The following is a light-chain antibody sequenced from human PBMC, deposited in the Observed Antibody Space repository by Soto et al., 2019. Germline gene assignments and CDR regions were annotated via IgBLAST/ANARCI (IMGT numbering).Light chain of an antibody. V-gene: IGKV3-11*01. CDR2: DAS. Sequence: EIVLTQSPATLSLSPGERATLSCRASQSVSSYLAWYQQKPGQAPRLLIYDASNRATGIPARFSGSGSGTDFTLTISSLEPEDFAVYYCQQRSNRPWTFGQGNTV. CDR1: QSVSSY. CDR3: QQRSNRPWT. J-gene: IGKJ1*01.